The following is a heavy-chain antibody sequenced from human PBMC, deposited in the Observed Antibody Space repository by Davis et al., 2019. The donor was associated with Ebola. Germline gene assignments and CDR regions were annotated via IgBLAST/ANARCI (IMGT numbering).Heavy chain of an antibody. CDR3: TRPDCSSSSCNGVRFDP. V-gene: IGHV3-73*01. J-gene: IGHJ5*02. Sequence: PGGSLRLSCAASGFTFSGSALHWVRQPSGKGLEWVGRIRSKANSYATAYAASVKGRFTISRDDSKNTAYLQMNSLETEDTAVYYCTRPDCSSSSCNGVRFDPWGQGTLVTVSS. CDR2: IRSKANSYAT. CDR1: GFTFSGSA. D-gene: IGHD2-2*01.